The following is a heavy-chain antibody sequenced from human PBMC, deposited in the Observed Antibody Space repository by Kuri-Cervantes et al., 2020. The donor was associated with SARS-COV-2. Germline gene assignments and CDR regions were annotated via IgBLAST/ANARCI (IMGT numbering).Heavy chain of an antibody. Sequence: ASVKVSCKAPETTFPNSDINWVRQATGQGLEWMGWMNPDTGNSVYAQNVRGRVTMTRDTSTSTAYMELSSLRSEDSAIYYCARDTGDCTHDGFDIWGQGTMVTVSS. J-gene: IGHJ3*02. V-gene: IGHV1-8*01. D-gene: IGHD2-21*02. CDR2: MNPDTGNS. CDR1: ETTFPNSD. CDR3: ARDTGDCTHDGFDI.